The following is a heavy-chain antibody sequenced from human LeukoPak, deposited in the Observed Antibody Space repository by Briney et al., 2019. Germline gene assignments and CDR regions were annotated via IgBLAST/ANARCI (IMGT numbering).Heavy chain of an antibody. CDR2: ISSKSSYI. CDR1: GFTFSSYG. V-gene: IGHV3-21*04. CDR3: AKGYSSGWNAFDI. D-gene: IGHD6-19*01. J-gene: IGHJ3*02. Sequence: GGSLRLSCAASGFTFSSYGMNWVRQAPGKGLEWVSSISSKSSYIYYADSVKGRFTISRDNAKNSLYLQMNSLRAEDTALYYCAKGYSSGWNAFDIWGQGTMVTVSS.